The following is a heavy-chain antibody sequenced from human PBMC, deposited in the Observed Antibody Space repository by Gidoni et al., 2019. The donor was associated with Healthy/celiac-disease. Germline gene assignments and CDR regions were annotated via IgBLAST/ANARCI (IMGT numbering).Heavy chain of an antibody. CDR1: GFTFSSYE. Sequence: EVQLVESGGGLVQPGGSLRLPCAASGFTFSSYEMNWVRQAPGKGLEWVSYISSSGSTIYYADSVKGRFTISRDNAKNSLYLQMNSLRAEDTAVYYCAREVSESITNFDYWGQGTLVTVSS. CDR2: ISSSGSTI. J-gene: IGHJ4*02. V-gene: IGHV3-48*03. CDR3: AREVSESITNFDY. D-gene: IGHD3-10*01.